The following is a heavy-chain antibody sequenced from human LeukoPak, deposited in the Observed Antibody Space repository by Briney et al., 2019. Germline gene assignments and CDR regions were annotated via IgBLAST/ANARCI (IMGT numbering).Heavy chain of an antibody. CDR1: GFTFSTYG. J-gene: IGHJ4*02. V-gene: IGHV3-33*01. Sequence: GGSLRLSCAASGFTFSTYGMHWVRQAPAMGLEWVAVIWYDGSNKYYADSVKGRFTLSRDNSKNTLYLQMNSLRAEDTAVYYCATEYDYWGQGTLVTVSS. CDR3: ATEYDY. CDR2: IWYDGSNK. D-gene: IGHD2/OR15-2a*01.